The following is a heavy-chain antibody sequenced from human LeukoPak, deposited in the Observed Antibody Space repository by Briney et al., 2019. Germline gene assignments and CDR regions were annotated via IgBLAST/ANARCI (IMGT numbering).Heavy chain of an antibody. CDR3: AKGAPSSSSIFDF. D-gene: IGHD6-6*01. J-gene: IGHJ4*02. CDR2: ISVGGGT. Sequence: GGSLRLSCAASGFTFSSYSMNWVRQAPGKGLEWVSVISVGGGTSYADSVKGRFTISRDNSKNTLYLQLSSLRPDDTAVYYCAKGAPSSSSIFDFWGPGTLVTVSS. V-gene: IGHV3-23*01. CDR1: GFTFSSYS.